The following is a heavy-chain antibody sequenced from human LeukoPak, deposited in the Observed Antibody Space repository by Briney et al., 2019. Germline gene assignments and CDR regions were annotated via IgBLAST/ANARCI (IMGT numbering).Heavy chain of an antibody. CDR3: ARCMSELDYGDYAYYYHMDV. CDR1: GDSLTSGSRY. J-gene: IGHJ6*04. D-gene: IGHD4-17*01. V-gene: IGHV4-61*09. CDR2: FYSSTRT. Sequence: PSQTLSLTCTVSGDSLTSGSRYWSWIRQPAGKGLESIGHFYSSTRTTYNPSLESRVTISGDTAKNQFSLKLDSVTAADTAVYFCARCMSELDYGDYAYYYHMDVWGKGTTVTVSS.